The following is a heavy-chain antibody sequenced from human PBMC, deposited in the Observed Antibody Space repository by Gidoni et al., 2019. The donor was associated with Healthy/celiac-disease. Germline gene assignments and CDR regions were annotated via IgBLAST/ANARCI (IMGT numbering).Heavy chain of an antibody. CDR2: IYPGDSDT. Sequence: EVQLVQSGAEVKKPGESLKISCKGSGYSFTSYWIGWVRQMPGKGLEWMGIIYPGDSDTRYSPSFQGQVTISADKSISTAYLQWSSLKASDTAMYYCARHFKIRRSHDSSGYYYDRQNWFDPWGQGTLVTVSS. V-gene: IGHV5-51*01. CDR3: ARHFKIRRSHDSSGYYYDRQNWFDP. CDR1: GYSFTSYW. D-gene: IGHD3-22*01. J-gene: IGHJ5*02.